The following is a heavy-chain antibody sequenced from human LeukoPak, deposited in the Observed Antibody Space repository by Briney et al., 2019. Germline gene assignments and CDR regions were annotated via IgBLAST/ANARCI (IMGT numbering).Heavy chain of an antibody. V-gene: IGHV4-39*07. J-gene: IGHJ3*01. CDR2: VDSGGSH. CDR3: ARVWGVTDFYDNRGAFDL. D-gene: IGHD3-22*01. Sequence: SETLSLTCTVSGDSINSNFYYWGWIRQPPGKGLDCNGSVDSGGSHYYYPSLNSRVTVSVDTSKNQFSLKLSSVTAADTAVYYCARVWGVTDFYDNRGAFDLWGQGTMVTVSS. CDR1: GDSINSNFYY.